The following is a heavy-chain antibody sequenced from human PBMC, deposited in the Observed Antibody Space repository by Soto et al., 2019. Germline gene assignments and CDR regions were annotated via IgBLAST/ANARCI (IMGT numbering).Heavy chain of an antibody. Sequence: PGESLKISCQGSGYSFTTYWISWVRQMPGKGLECMGRIDPTDSYTDYSPSFESHVTMSVDRSINTAYLEWSSLKASDTAMYYCARLTLAHDSSGYHIFDYWGPGTLVTVSS. V-gene: IGHV5-10-1*01. D-gene: IGHD3-22*01. CDR1: GYSFTTYW. CDR2: IDPTDSYT. CDR3: ARLTLAHDSSGYHIFDY. J-gene: IGHJ4*02.